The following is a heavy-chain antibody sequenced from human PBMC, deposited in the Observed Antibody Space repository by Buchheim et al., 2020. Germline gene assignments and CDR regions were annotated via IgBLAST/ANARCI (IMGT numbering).Heavy chain of an antibody. CDR1: EFTFSNYW. CDR2: ISGDGRST. V-gene: IGHV3-74*01. J-gene: IGHJ4*02. Sequence: EVQLVESGGGLVQSGGSLRLSCVDSEFTFSNYWMIWVRQAPGKGLVWVSSISGDGRSTDYADSVRGRFTLSRDKAKNTLYLQMNSLRAEDTAVYYCAKDNPVVPAAPFDYWGQGTL. CDR3: AKDNPVVPAAPFDY. D-gene: IGHD2-2*01.